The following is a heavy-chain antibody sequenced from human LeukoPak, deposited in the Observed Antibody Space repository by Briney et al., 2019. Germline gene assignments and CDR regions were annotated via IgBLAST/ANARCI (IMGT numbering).Heavy chain of an antibody. D-gene: IGHD1-26*01. CDR2: ISAYNGNT. Sequence: ASVKVSCKASGYTFTSYGISWVRQAPGQGLEWMGWISAYNGNTNYAQKLQGRVTMTTDTSTSTAYMELSSLRSEDTAVYYCARVGGSYYYGMDVWGQGTTVTVSS. CDR1: GYTFTSYG. V-gene: IGHV1-18*01. CDR3: ARVGGSYYYGMDV. J-gene: IGHJ6*02.